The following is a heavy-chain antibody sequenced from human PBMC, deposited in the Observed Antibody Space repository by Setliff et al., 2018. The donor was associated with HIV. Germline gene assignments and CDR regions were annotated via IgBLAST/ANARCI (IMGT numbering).Heavy chain of an antibody. Sequence: SETLSLTCAVYGGSFSGYYWSWIRQSPGKGLEWIGYISYSGSTNYNPSLKSRVTLSVKTSKNQFSLKLTSVTAADTAVYYCARVLTYFSDTSGRNWYFDLWGRGALVTVSS. CDR2: ISYSGST. CDR3: ARVLTYFSDTSGRNWYFDL. J-gene: IGHJ2*01. V-gene: IGHV4-59*01. D-gene: IGHD3-22*01. CDR1: GGSFSGYY.